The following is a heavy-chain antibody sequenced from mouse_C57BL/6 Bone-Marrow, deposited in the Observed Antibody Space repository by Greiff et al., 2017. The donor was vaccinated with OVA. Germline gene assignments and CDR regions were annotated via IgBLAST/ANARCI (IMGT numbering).Heavy chain of an antibody. CDR3: ARDADGSSWDWYFDV. V-gene: IGHV7-1*01. D-gene: IGHD1-1*01. J-gene: IGHJ1*03. CDR2: SRNKANDYTT. CDR1: GFTFSDFY. Sequence: EVKLVESGGGLVQSGRSLRLSCATSGFTFSDFYMEWVRQAPGKGLEWIAASRNKANDYTTEYSASVKGRFIVSRDTSQSILYLQMNALRAEDTAIYSCARDADGSSWDWYFDVWGTGTTVTVSS.